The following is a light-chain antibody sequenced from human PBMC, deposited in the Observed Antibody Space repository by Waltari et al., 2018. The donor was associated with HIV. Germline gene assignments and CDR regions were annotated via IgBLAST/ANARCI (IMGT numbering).Light chain of an antibody. CDR3: QSFDSSLNAYV. CDR2: ATS. Sequence: QSVLTPPPSVSGAPGQRVIISCPGSSSTIRATFDVHWYQLLPGTAPKLLIYATSNRPSGVPDRFSGSKSGTSASLAITGLQAEDEAEYYCQSFDSSLNAYVFGPGTTVVVL. CDR1: SSTIRATFD. V-gene: IGLV1-40*02. J-gene: IGLJ1*01.